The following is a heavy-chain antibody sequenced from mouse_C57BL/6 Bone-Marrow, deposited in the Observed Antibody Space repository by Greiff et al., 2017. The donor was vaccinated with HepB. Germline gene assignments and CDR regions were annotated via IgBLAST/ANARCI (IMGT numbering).Heavy chain of an antibody. D-gene: IGHD3-2*02. J-gene: IGHJ3*01. Sequence: QVQLKQPGAELVKPGASVKLSCKASGYTFTSYWMHWVKQRPGRGLEWIGRIDPNSGGTKYNEKFKSKATLTVDKPSSTAYMQLSSLTSEDSAVYYCARDPLDSSGYGFAYWGQGTLVTVSA. CDR2: IDPNSGGT. V-gene: IGHV1-72*01. CDR3: ARDPLDSSGYGFAY. CDR1: GYTFTSYW.